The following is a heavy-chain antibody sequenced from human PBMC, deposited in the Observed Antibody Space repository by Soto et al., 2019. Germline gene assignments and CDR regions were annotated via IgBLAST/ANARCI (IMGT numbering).Heavy chain of an antibody. J-gene: IGHJ4*02. D-gene: IGHD3-22*01. CDR3: ARALAYYSDTSGYYFEF. V-gene: IGHV1-3*01. Sequence: ASVKVSRKAPGSTFTSYAIHWVRQAPGQSLEWMGWINAGSGGTQYSHHFQCTVIITRDPAAGTADLELSSLRSEDTAVYSCARALAYYSDTSGYYFEFWSLGTLVTVSS. CDR2: INAGSGGT. CDR1: GSTFTSYA.